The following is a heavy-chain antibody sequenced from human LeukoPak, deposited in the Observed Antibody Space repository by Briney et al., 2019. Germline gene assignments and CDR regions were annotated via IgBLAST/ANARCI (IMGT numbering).Heavy chain of an antibody. D-gene: IGHD2-8*01. CDR3: AREGYYKVDY. CDR1: GFIFSTYW. J-gene: IGHJ4*02. CDR2: IKQDGSEK. Sequence: PRGSLGLSCAASGFIFSTYWMSWVRQAPGKGLEWVANIKQDGSEKYYVDSVKGRFTISRDNAKNSLYLQMNSLRAEDTAVYYCAREGYYKVDYWGQGTLVTVSS. V-gene: IGHV3-7*01.